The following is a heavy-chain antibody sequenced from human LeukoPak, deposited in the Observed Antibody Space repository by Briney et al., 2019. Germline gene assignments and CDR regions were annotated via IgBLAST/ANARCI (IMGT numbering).Heavy chain of an antibody. J-gene: IGHJ6*03. Sequence: SGTLSLTCAVSGGSISSSSYYWGWIRQPPGKGLEWIGSIYYSGSTYYNPSLKSRVTISVDTSKNQFSLKLSSVTAADTAVYYCASGVVVPAAIANYYYMDVWGKGTTVTVSS. D-gene: IGHD2-2*02. CDR2: IYYSGST. CDR3: ASGVVVPAAIANYYYMDV. V-gene: IGHV4-39*07. CDR1: GGSISSSSYY.